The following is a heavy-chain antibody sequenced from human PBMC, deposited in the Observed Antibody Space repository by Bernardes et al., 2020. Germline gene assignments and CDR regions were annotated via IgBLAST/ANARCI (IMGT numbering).Heavy chain of an antibody. V-gene: IGHV4-39*01. J-gene: IGHJ6*03. D-gene: IGHD3-10*01. CDR3: ARLNFDYGSGSYYNSAYYYYMDV. Sequence: TLSLTCTVSGGSISSSSYYWGWIRQPPGKGLEWIGSIYYSGSTYYNPSLKSRVTISVDTSKNQFSLKLSSVTAADTAVYYCARLNFDYGSGSYYNSAYYYYMDVWGKGTTVTVSS. CDR1: GGSISSSSYY. CDR2: IYYSGST.